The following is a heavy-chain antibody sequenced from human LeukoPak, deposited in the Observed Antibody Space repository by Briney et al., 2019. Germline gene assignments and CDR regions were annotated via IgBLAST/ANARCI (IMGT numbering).Heavy chain of an antibody. D-gene: IGHD5-24*01. V-gene: IGHV4-59*12. J-gene: IGHJ3*02. CDR3: ARGAGSTISNDAFDI. Sequence: SETLSLTCTVSGGSISSYSWSWIRQPPGKGLEWIGYFFYSGSTYYNPSLKSRITISVDTSKNQFSLKLSSVTAADTAVYYCARGAGSTISNDAFDIWGQGTMVTVSS. CDR1: GGSISSYS. CDR2: FFYSGST.